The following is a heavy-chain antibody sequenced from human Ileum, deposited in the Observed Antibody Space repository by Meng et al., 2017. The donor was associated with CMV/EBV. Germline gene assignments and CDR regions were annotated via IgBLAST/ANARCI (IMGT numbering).Heavy chain of an antibody. D-gene: IGHD5-18*01. CDR1: GFTFSSYS. Sequence: GESLKISCAASGFTFSSYSMNWVRQAPGKGLEWVSSISSSSSYIYYADSVKGRFTISRDNAKNSLYLQMNSLRAEDTAVYYCATPAMDPPTKGDYWGQGTLVTVSS. CDR3: ATPAMDPPTKGDY. V-gene: IGHV3-21*01. J-gene: IGHJ4*02. CDR2: ISSSSSYI.